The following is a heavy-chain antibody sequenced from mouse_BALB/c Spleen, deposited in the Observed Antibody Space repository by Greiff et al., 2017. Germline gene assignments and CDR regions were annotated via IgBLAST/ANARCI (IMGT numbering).Heavy chain of an antibody. D-gene: IGHD1-2*01. CDR1: GYTFTSYW. V-gene: IGHV1S127*01. CDR2: IDPSDSYT. J-gene: IGHJ1*01. CDR3: TMEFITTATGYFDV. Sequence: VQLQQPGAELVKPGASVKMSCKASGYTFTSYWMHWVKQRPGQGLEWIGVIDPSDSYTSYNQKFKGKATLTVDTSSSTAYMQLSSLTSEDSAVYYCTMEFITTATGYFDVWGAGTTVTVSS.